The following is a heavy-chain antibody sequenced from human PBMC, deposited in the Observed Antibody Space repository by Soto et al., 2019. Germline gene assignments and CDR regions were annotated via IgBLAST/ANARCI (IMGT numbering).Heavy chain of an antibody. CDR1: GFIFSNAW. J-gene: IGHJ4*02. CDR3: TTGWSSKDY. CDR2: IKSKADGETT. Sequence: EVQLVESGGGLVKPGGSLRLSCAASGFIFSNAWMSWVRQAPGKGLEWVGRIKSKADGETTNYAAPVKGRFNISRDGSKNTLYLQMNGLKTEDTAVYYCTTGWSSKDYWGQGTLVTVSS. D-gene: IGHD3-3*01. V-gene: IGHV3-15*01.